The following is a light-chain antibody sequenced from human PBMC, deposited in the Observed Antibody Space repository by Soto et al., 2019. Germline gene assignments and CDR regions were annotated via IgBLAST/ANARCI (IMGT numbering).Light chain of an antibody. Sequence: DIVMTQSPDSLAVSLGERATINCKSSQSVSYSSNNKNFLAWYQQKPGQPPKLLIYWASTRESGVPDRFSGSGSGTDFTLTISSLQAEDVAVYYCQQHYNTPRTFGQGTKVEIK. CDR2: WAS. CDR1: QSVSYSSNNKNF. J-gene: IGKJ1*01. V-gene: IGKV4-1*01. CDR3: QQHYNTPRT.